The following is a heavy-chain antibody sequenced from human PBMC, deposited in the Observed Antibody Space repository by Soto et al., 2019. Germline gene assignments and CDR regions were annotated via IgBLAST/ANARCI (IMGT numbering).Heavy chain of an antibody. J-gene: IGHJ6*03. D-gene: IGHD6-19*01. CDR2: ISGSGGST. CDR1: GFTFSSYA. Sequence: GGSLRLSCAASGFTFSSYAMSWVRQAPGKGLEWVSAISGSGGSTYYADSVKGRFTISRDNSKNTLYLQMNSLRAEDTAVYYCARTISSGWYDYYYYYYMDVWGKGTTVTVSS. CDR3: ARTISSGWYDYYYYYYMDV. V-gene: IGHV3-23*01.